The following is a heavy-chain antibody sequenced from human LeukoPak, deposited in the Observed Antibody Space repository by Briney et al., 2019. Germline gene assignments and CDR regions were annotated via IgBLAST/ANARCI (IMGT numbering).Heavy chain of an antibody. CDR1: GGSFSGYY. CDR2: INHSGST. D-gene: IGHD2-2*01. Sequence: KPSETLSLTCAVYGGSFSGYYWSWIRQPPGKGLEWIGEINHSGSTNYNPSLKSRATISVDTSKNQFSLKLSSVTAADTAVYYCARRDIVVVPAARAVFDYWGQGTLVTVSS. V-gene: IGHV4-34*01. CDR3: ARRDIVVVPAARAVFDY. J-gene: IGHJ4*02.